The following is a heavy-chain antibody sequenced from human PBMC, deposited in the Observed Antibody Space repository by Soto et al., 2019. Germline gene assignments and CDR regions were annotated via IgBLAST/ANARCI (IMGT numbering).Heavy chain of an antibody. D-gene: IGHD5-12*01. V-gene: IGHV1-18*01. CDR3: AMCQEMATILPPGY. CDR1: GYTFTSYG. J-gene: IGHJ4*02. CDR2: ISAYNGNT. Sequence: QVQLVQSGAEVKKPGASVKVSCKASGYTFTSYGIRWVRQAPGQGLEWMGWISAYNGNTNYAQKLQGRVTMTTDTSTSTAYMERRSLRSDDTAVYYCAMCQEMATILPPGYWGRGTLVTVSS.